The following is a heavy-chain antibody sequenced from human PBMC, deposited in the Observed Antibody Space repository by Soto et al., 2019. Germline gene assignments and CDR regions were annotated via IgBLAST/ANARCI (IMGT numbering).Heavy chain of an antibody. CDR2: IYHTGNA. V-gene: IGHV4-39*01. Sequence: SETLSLTCSVSGDSISNSRFYWAWIRQSPGEGLEWIGSIYHTGNAYYNPSLKSRVTIFVDTSKNQFSLKLTSVTAADTAVYYCARRYGSAIDYWGQGTLVT. J-gene: IGHJ4*02. D-gene: IGHD1-26*01. CDR1: GDSISNSRFY. CDR3: ARRYGSAIDY.